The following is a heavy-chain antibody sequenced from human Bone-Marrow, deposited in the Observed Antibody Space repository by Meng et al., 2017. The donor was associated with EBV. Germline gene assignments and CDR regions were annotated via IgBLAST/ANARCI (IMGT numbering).Heavy chain of an antibody. CDR2: INPNSGGT. Sequence: QWHMVRSGDEVKNPGPFLKASCKASGYPFTGYYIHWVRQAPGQGLEWVGWINPNSGGTKYAEKFQVRVTMTRDTSITTAFMELSSLKSDDTAVYYCAMGLATDFDYWGQGTLVTVSS. D-gene: IGHD5-12*01. J-gene: IGHJ4*02. V-gene: IGHV1-2*02. CDR1: GYPFTGYY. CDR3: AMGLATDFDY.